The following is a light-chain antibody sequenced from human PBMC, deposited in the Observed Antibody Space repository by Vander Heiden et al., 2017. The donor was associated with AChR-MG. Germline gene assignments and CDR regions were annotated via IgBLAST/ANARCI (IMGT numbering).Light chain of an antibody. V-gene: IGKV3-15*01. CDR1: QSVGSN. J-gene: IGKJ1*01. CDR2: AAP. Sequence: EIVMTQSPATLSVSPGERATLSCRASQSVGSNLAWYQQKPGQAPRLLIYAAPTRATGIPARFSGSGSGTEFTLTVGSLQSEDFAVYYCQLYNNWPPAFGQGTKVEIK. CDR3: QLYNNWPPA.